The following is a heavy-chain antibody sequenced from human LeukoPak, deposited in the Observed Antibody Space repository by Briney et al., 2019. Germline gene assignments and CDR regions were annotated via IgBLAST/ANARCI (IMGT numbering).Heavy chain of an antibody. V-gene: IGHV4-4*07. CDR3: AREYSSGWYGSVGPFDP. J-gene: IGHJ5*02. Sequence: SETLSLTCTVSGGSISSYYWSWIRQPAGKGLEWIGRIYTSGSTNYNPSLKSRVTMSVGTSKNQFSLKLSSVTAADTAVYYCAREYSSGWYGSVGPFDPWGQGTLVTVSS. CDR1: GGSISSYY. D-gene: IGHD6-19*01. CDR2: IYTSGST.